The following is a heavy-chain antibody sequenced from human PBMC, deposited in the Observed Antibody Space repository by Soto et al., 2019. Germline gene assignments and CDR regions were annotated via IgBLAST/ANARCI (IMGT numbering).Heavy chain of an antibody. Sequence: PGGSLRLSCAASGFTFSSYGMHWVRQAPGKGLEWVAVIWYDGSNKYYADSVKGRFTISRDNSKNTPYLQMNSLRAEDTAVYYCARDHSSSWRTYYYYYYGMDVWGQGTTVTVSS. D-gene: IGHD6-13*01. CDR1: GFTFSSYG. CDR2: IWYDGSNK. J-gene: IGHJ6*02. CDR3: ARDHSSSWRTYYYYYYGMDV. V-gene: IGHV3-33*01.